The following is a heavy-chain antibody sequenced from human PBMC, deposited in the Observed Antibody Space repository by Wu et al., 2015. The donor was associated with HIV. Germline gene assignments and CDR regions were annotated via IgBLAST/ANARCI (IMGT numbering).Heavy chain of an antibody. CDR1: GGTFSSYT. V-gene: IGHV1-69*15. J-gene: IGHJ6*03. CDR2: IIPISGTT. Sequence: QVQLAQSGAEVKKPGSSVRVSCKASGGTFSSYTFNWVRQAPGQGLEWMGRIIPISGTTDYAQKFQGRITITADESTSTAYMELSSLRSEDTAVYYCARGTPVVPDNYYYYYMDVWGKGTTVTVSS. D-gene: IGHD2-2*01. CDR3: ARGTPVVPDNYYYYYMDV.